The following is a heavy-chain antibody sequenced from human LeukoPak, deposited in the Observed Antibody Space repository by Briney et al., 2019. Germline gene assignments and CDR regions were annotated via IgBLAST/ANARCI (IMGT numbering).Heavy chain of an antibody. CDR1: GYTFTSYG. V-gene: IGHV1-46*01. Sequence: ASVKVSCKASGYTFTSYGISWVRQAPGQGLEWMGIINPGGGSTNYAQKFQGRVIMTRDTSTSTIYMEMSSLRSEDTAVYYCARGKYPDNDDYMDVWGKGTTVTVSS. CDR2: INPGGGST. CDR3: ARGKYPDNDDYMDV. D-gene: IGHD1-1*01. J-gene: IGHJ6*03.